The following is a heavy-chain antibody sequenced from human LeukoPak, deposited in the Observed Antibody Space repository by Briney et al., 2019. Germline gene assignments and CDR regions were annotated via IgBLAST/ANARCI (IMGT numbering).Heavy chain of an antibody. CDR1: GGSISGFH. J-gene: IGHJ4*02. V-gene: IGHV4-59*12. Sequence: SETLSPTCTVSGGSISGFHWAWIRQPPGKGLEWIGSRFYNGSTNYNPSLKSRVTISVDTSKNQFSLKLSSVTAADTAVYYCARAPDYYDSSGYYYFDYWGQGTLVTASS. D-gene: IGHD3-22*01. CDR2: RFYNGST. CDR3: ARAPDYYDSSGYYYFDY.